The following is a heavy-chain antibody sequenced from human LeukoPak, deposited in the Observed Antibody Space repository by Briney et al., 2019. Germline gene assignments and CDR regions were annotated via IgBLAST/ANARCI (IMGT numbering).Heavy chain of an antibody. Sequence: PGGSLRLSCAASAFTFNNYGMHWVRQAPGKGLEWVAFIRFDGSNKYYADSVKGRFTISRDNSKNTLYLQMNRLRVEDTAVYYCAKALGYSDYEWCFDYWGQGTLVAVSS. J-gene: IGHJ4*02. D-gene: IGHD5-12*01. CDR3: AKALGYSDYEWCFDY. V-gene: IGHV3-30*02. CDR2: IRFDGSNK. CDR1: AFTFNNYG.